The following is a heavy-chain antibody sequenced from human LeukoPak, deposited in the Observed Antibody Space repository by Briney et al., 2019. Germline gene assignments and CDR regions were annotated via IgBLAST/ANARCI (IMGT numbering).Heavy chain of an antibody. CDR2: IIPILGIA. Sequence: SVEVSCKASGGTFSSYAISWVRQAPGQGLEWMGRIIPILGIANYAQKFQGRVTITADKSTSTAYMELSSLGSEDTAVYYCARGFPQDIVVVVAATYGMDVWGQGTTVTVSS. D-gene: IGHD2-15*01. J-gene: IGHJ6*02. CDR3: ARGFPQDIVVVVAATYGMDV. CDR1: GGTFSSYA. V-gene: IGHV1-69*04.